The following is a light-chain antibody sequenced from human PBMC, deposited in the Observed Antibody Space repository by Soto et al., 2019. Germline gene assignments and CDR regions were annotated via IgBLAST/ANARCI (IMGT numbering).Light chain of an antibody. CDR2: EVS. CDR3: SSYTSRSSNWV. V-gene: IGLV2-14*01. J-gene: IGLJ3*02. CDR1: SSDVGGYNY. Sequence: QSALTQPASVSGSPGQSITISCTGTSSDVGGYNYVSWYQQHPGKAPKLMIYEVSNRPSGVSNRFSGSKSGNTASLTISGLQAEDEADYYCSSYTSRSSNWVFGGGTKVTVL.